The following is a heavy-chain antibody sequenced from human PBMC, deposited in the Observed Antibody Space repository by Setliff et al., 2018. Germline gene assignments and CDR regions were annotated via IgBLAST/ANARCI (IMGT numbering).Heavy chain of an antibody. J-gene: IGHJ5*02. V-gene: IGHV1-3*01. Sequence: ASVKVSSKASGYTFTSYAMHWVRQAPGQRREWMGWINAGNGNTKYSQKFQGRVTITRDTSPSTAYMELNSLTSEDTAIYYCARDATYSITWYYWFDPWGQGTLVTVSS. CDR3: ARDATYSITWYYWFDP. D-gene: IGHD6-13*01. CDR2: INAGNGNT. CDR1: GYTFTSYA.